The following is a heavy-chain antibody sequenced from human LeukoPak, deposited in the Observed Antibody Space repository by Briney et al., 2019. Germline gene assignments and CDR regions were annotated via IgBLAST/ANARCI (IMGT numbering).Heavy chain of an antibody. Sequence: PSETLSLTCTVSGGSISSYYWSWMRQSPGKELEWIGYIHYSGSTNYNPSLKSRVTISVDTSKNQFSLKLSSVTAADTAVYYCARDGIVVVWGQGTLVTVSS. CDR2: IHYSGST. CDR1: GGSISSYY. V-gene: IGHV4-59*01. J-gene: IGHJ4*02. D-gene: IGHD2-2*01. CDR3: ARDGIVVV.